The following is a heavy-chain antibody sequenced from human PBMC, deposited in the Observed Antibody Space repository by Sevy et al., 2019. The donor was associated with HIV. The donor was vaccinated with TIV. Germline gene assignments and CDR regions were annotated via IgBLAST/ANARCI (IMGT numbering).Heavy chain of an antibody. CDR1: GFTFSNAW. CDR2: IKSKTDGGTT. Sequence: GGSLRLSCAASGFTFSNAWMSWVRQAPGNGLEWVGRIKSKTDGGTTDYAAPVKGRFTISRDDSKNTLYLQMNSLKTEDTAVYYCTTDLSQYCGGDCSDYWGQGTLVTVSS. CDR3: TTDLSQYCGGDCSDY. D-gene: IGHD2-21*02. V-gene: IGHV3-15*01. J-gene: IGHJ4*02.